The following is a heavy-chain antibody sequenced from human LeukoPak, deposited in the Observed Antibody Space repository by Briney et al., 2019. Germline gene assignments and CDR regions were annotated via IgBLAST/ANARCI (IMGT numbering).Heavy chain of an antibody. V-gene: IGHV3-23*01. Sequence: PGGSLRLSCSASGFTFSSYAMSWVRQPPGKGLEWVSAICDSGGSTYYADSVKGRFTISRDNSKNPPYLQMNSRRAEGTVVYYCAKEGKYSGYATFDYWGQGTLVTVSS. D-gene: IGHD5-12*01. CDR2: ICDSGGST. CDR1: GFTFSSYA. J-gene: IGHJ4*02. CDR3: AKEGKYSGYATFDY.